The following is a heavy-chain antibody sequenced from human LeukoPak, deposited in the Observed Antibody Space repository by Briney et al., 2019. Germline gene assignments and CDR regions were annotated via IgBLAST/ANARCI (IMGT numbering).Heavy chain of an antibody. D-gene: IGHD6-19*01. J-gene: IGHJ4*02. CDR2: IKEDGSWK. CDR1: GFTFSSSW. Sequence: GGSLRLSCAASGFTFSSSWMGWARQAPGKGLEWVANIKEDGSWKHYAVSVQGRFTISRDNAKNSLYLQMNSLRAEDTAVYYYARDRGWYHADSWGQGTLVTVSS. V-gene: IGHV3-7*01. CDR3: ARDRGWYHADS.